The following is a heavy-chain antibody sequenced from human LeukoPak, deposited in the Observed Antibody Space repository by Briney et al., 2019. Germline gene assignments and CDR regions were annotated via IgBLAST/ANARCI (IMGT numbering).Heavy chain of an antibody. D-gene: IGHD2-21*01. V-gene: IGHV4-59*08. J-gene: IGHJ4*02. CDR1: GGSISSYY. CDR2: IYYSGSA. Sequence: SETLSLTCTVSGGSISSYYWSWIRQPPGKGLEWIGYIYYSGSANYNPSLKSRVTISVDTSKNQFSLKLSSVTAADTAVYYCALRGRPFDCGGDCYLDFDYWGQGTLVTVSS. CDR3: ALRGRPFDCGGDCYLDFDY.